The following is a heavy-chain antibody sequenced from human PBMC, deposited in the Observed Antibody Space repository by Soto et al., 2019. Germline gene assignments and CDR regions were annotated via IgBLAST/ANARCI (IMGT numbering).Heavy chain of an antibody. V-gene: IGHV3-30*03. Sequence: GGSLRLSCAASGFAFNTYGMHWVRQAPGKGLEWVAVISLDGSNKYYADSVKGRFTISRDNSKNTLFLQMSSLRSEDTAVYYCARRGYCISSSCSLDYWGQGAQVTVSS. CDR1: GFAFNTYG. CDR2: ISLDGSNK. CDR3: ARRGYCISSSCSLDY. D-gene: IGHD2-2*01. J-gene: IGHJ4*02.